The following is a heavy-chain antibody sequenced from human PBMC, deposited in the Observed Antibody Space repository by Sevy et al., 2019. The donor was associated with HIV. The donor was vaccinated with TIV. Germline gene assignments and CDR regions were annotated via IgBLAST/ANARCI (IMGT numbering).Heavy chain of an antibody. J-gene: IGHJ4*02. CDR2: LSFGCGEI. D-gene: IGHD2-8*01. Sequence: GGSLRLSCAASGFTFSKYSMSWVRQPPGKGLEWVSTLSFGCGEINYADSVKGPFTISRDNSKSSVYLQINNVRPEDTAVYYCAREGCTKPHDYWGQGTLVTVSS. V-gene: IGHV3-23*01. CDR3: AREGCTKPHDY. CDR1: GFTFSKYS.